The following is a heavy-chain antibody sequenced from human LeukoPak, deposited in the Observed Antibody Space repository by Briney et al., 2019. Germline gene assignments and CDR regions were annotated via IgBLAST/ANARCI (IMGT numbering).Heavy chain of an antibody. V-gene: IGHV1-2*02. Sequence: ASVKVSCKASGYTFTGYYMHWVRQAPGQGLEWMGWINPNSGGTNSAQKFQGRVTMTRDTSISTVYMELSRLKSDDTAVYYCARNIMITFGGVNPERAPNWFDPWGQGTLVTVSS. D-gene: IGHD3-16*01. CDR3: ARNIMITFGGVNPERAPNWFDP. J-gene: IGHJ5*02. CDR1: GYTFTGYY. CDR2: INPNSGGT.